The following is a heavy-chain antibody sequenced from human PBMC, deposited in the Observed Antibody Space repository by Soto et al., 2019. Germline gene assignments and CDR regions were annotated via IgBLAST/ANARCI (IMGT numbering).Heavy chain of an antibody. CDR3: ARDGGGYCSGGSCYGTWYFDL. D-gene: IGHD2-15*01. CDR1: GGSISSGGYS. Sequence: QLLESGSGLVKPSQTLSLTCAVSGGSISSGGYSWSWIRQPPGKGLEWIGYIYHSGSTYYNPSLKSRVTISVDRSKNQFSLKLSSVTAADTAVYYCARDGGGYCSGGSCYGTWYFDLWGRGTLVTVSS. J-gene: IGHJ2*01. V-gene: IGHV4-30-2*01. CDR2: IYHSGST.